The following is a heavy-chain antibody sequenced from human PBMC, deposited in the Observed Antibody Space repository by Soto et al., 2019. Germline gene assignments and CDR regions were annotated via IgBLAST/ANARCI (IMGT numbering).Heavy chain of an antibody. Sequence: EVQLVESGGGLVQPGRSLRLSCAASGFTFDDYAMHWVRQAPGKGLEWVSGISWNSGTIDYADSVKGRFTISRDNAKNSLYLQMNSLRAEYTALYYCAKGFGTRNNYFDPGGQGSLVTVSS. CDR1: GFTFDDYA. V-gene: IGHV3-9*01. J-gene: IGHJ5*02. CDR2: ISWNSGTI. D-gene: IGHD2-2*01. CDR3: AKGFGTRNNYFDP.